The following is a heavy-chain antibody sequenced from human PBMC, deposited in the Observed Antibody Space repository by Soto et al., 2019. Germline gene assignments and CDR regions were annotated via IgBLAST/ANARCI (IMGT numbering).Heavy chain of an antibody. Sequence: GGSLRLSCAVSGFICSSYDMSWVRQAPGKGLEWVSTILVGGSPHYEDSVKGRFTISRDTSKNTVHLQMNSLTAGDTAVYYCAKATATSGGAFEIYGQGAMVTVSS. V-gene: IGHV3-23*01. CDR3: AKATATSGGAFEI. CDR1: GFICSSYD. J-gene: IGHJ3*02. CDR2: ILVGGSP. D-gene: IGHD1-1*01.